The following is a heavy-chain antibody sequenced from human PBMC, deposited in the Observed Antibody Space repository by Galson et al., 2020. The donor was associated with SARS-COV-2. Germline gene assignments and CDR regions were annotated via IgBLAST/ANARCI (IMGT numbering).Heavy chain of an antibody. CDR3: ARDNSGSYYGGFDY. CDR2: ISYDGSNK. J-gene: IGHJ4*02. Sequence: PGGSLRLSCAASGFTFSSYAMHWVRQAPGKGLEWVAVISYDGSNKYYADSVKGRFTISRDNSKNTLYLQMNSLRAEDTAVYYCARDNSGSYYGGFDYWGQGTLVTVSS. CDR1: GFTFSSYA. V-gene: IGHV3-30-3*01. D-gene: IGHD1-26*01.